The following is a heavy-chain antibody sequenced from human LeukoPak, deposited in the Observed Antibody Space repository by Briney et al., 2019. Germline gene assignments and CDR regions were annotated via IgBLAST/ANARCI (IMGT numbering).Heavy chain of an antibody. CDR3: ARARYCSSTNCYEHDY. CDR1: GFTFSAYT. CDR2: ISSSSIYI. D-gene: IGHD2-2*01. Sequence: GGSLRLSCAASGFTFSAYTMNWVRQAPGKGLEWVSSISSSSIYIYYADSVKGRFTISRDNAKNSLYLQMNSLRAEDTAVYYCARARYCSSTNCYEHDYWGQGTLVTVSS. V-gene: IGHV3-21*01. J-gene: IGHJ4*02.